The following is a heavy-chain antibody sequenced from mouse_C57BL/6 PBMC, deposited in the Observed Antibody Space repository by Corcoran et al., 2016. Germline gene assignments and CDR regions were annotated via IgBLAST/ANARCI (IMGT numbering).Heavy chain of an antibody. D-gene: IGHD1-1*01. V-gene: IGHV1-53*01. CDR3: ARYYYGSSYAMDY. CDR2: INPSNGGT. CDR1: GYTFTSYW. Sequence: VQLQRPGTELVKPGASVKLSCQASGYTFTSYWMHWVKQRPGQGLEWIGNINPSNGGTNYNEKFKSKATLTVDKSSSTAYMQLSSLTSEDSAVYYCARYYYGSSYAMDYWGQGTSVTVSS. J-gene: IGHJ4*01.